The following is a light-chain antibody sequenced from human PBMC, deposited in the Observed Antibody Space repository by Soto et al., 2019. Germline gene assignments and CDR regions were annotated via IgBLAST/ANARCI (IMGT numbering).Light chain of an antibody. J-gene: IGKJ5*01. Sequence: EXXLTXXXXTLSLSPGERATLSCRASQSVSSYLAWYQQKPGQAPRLLIYDASNRATGIPARFSGSGSGTDFTLTISSLEPEDFAVYYCQQRSNWPPTFGQGTRLEIK. CDR2: DAS. CDR1: QSVSSY. CDR3: QQRSNWPPT. V-gene: IGKV3-11*01.